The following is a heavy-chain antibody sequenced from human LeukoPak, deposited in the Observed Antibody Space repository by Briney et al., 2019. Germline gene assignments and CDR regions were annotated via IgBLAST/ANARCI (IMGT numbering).Heavy chain of an antibody. CDR1: GFTFSSYS. V-gene: IGHV3-48*04. J-gene: IGHJ4*02. CDR2: ISSSSSTI. D-gene: IGHD5-12*01. CDR3: ARLGYRGYEGFDY. Sequence: GGSLRLSCAASGFTFSSYSMNWVRQAPGKGLEWVSYISSSSSTIYYADSVKGRFTISRDNAKNSLYLQMNSLRAEDTAVYYCARLGYRGYEGFDYWGQGTLVTVSS.